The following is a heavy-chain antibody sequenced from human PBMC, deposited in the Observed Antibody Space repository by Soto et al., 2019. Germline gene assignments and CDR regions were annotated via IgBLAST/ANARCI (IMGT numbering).Heavy chain of an antibody. CDR1: GFSLTTRGVG. CDR2: IYWDDDE. Sequence: QITLKESGPTLVKPTQTLTLTCTFSGFSLTTRGVGVGWIRQPPGKALEWLALIYWDDDEGYSPSLKGRLTITKDTSKNQAVLTTNNLDPVDTATYYCAHRPRGYSYHFDYWGQGTLVTVSS. J-gene: IGHJ4*02. V-gene: IGHV2-5*02. CDR3: AHRPRGYSYHFDY. D-gene: IGHD5-18*01.